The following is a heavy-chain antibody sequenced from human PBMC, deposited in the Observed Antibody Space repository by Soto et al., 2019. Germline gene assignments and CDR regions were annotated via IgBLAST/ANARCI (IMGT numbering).Heavy chain of an antibody. CDR3: ARDSKYHRNSYWYFDL. CDR2: IYHTGSA. CDR1: GASLSSTHW. V-gene: IGHV4-4*02. J-gene: IGHJ2*01. D-gene: IGHD1-20*01. Sequence: QVQLQESGPGLVKPSGTLSLSCAVSGASLSSTHWWSWVRQPPGKGLGWIGEIYHTGSANYNSSLKSRVAISVDKSKNQFSLNLTSVTAADTAVYYCARDSKYHRNSYWYFDLWGRGTLVTVSS.